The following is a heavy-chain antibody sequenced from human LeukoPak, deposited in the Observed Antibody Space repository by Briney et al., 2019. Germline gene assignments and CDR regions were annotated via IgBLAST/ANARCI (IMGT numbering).Heavy chain of an antibody. J-gene: IGHJ4*02. CDR1: GGSISSNSHH. D-gene: IGHD4-23*01. V-gene: IGHV4-39*01. CDR3: VRHGGRSGGTMGALDS. Sequence: SETLSLTCTISGGSISSNSHHWGWIRQSPGKGLEWIGSIYNGRTIFYNPSLNGRVTISVVPSKDQFTLQLNSVTAADTAVYYCVRHGGRSGGTMGALDSWGQGSLVTVSS. CDR2: IYNGRTI.